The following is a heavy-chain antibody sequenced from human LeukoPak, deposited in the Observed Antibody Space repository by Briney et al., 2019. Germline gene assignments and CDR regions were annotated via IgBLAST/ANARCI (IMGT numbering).Heavy chain of an antibody. D-gene: IGHD6-13*01. J-gene: IGHJ6*02. CDR3: ARMGVAAAAAHLDYYGMDV. CDR2: INHSGST. Sequence: SETLSLTCAVYGGSFSGYYWSWIRKPPGQGLGLNGEINHSGSTNYNPSLKSRVTISVDTSKNQFSLKLSSVTAADMAVYYCARMGVAAAAAHLDYYGMDVWGQGTTVTVSS. V-gene: IGHV4-34*01. CDR1: GGSFSGYY.